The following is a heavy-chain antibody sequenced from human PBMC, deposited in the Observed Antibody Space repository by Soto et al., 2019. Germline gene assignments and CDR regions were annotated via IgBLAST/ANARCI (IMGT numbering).Heavy chain of an antibody. CDR2: IIPIFGTA. CDR1: GGTFRSYA. D-gene: IGHD3-10*01. V-gene: IGHV1-69*01. CDR3: ASQSSGSYYNPYYYYGMDV. J-gene: IGHJ6*02. Sequence: QVQLVQSGAEVKKPGSSVNVSCKASGGTFRSYAISWVRQAPGQALEWMGGIIPIFGTANYAQKCQGRVTITADESTSTAYMELSSLRSEDTAVYYCASQSSGSYYNPYYYYGMDVWGQGTTVTVSS.